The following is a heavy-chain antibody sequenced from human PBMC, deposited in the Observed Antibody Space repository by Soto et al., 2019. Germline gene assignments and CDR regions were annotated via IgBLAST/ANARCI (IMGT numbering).Heavy chain of an antibody. D-gene: IGHD2-15*01. V-gene: IGHV3-11*01. J-gene: IGHJ4*02. Sequence: GGSLRLSCVASGISLSDNYMAWIRQAPGKGLECLSYISNSDYTTYYTDSVKGRFTISRDNAKNSLYLQLNGLRVEDTAVYYCASGKWSLDYWGQGILVTVYS. CDR2: ISNSDYTT. CDR1: GISLSDNY. CDR3: ASGKWSLDY.